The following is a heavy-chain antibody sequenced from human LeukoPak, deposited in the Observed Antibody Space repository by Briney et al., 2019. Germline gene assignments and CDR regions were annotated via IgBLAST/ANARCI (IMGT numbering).Heavy chain of an antibody. CDR1: GYTFTSYD. Sequence: GASVKVSCKASGYTFTSYDINGVRQAPGQGLEWVGWMNPNSGNTGYAQKFQGRVTITRNTSISTAYMELSSLRPEDTAVYFCARYDVIGDYLEYWGQGTLVTVSS. J-gene: IGHJ4*02. CDR3: ARYDVIGDYLEY. CDR2: MNPNSGNT. V-gene: IGHV1-8*03. D-gene: IGHD3-22*01.